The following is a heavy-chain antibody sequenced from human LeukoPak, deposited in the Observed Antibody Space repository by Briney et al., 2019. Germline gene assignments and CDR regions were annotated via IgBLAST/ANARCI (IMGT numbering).Heavy chain of an antibody. J-gene: IGHJ3*02. D-gene: IGHD2-15*01. CDR1: GGSISGNSYY. Sequence: PSGTLSLTCTVSGGSISGNSYYWVRIRPPPGKERMGIVNNYYSGTTYYTPTLQSTVTISVDTSKNQFSLKVASVTAADTALYYCGRIGCGGGSWYSQRGAFDMWGQRTMVTVYS. CDR3: GRIGCGGGSWYSQRGAFDM. CDR2: NYYSGTT. V-gene: IGHV4-39*07.